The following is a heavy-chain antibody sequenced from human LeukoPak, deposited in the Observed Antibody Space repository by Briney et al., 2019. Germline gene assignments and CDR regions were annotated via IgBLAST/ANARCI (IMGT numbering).Heavy chain of an antibody. Sequence: GGSLRLSCAASGFTFSSYAMSWVRQAPGKGLEWVSAISGSGDSTYFADSVKGRFTISRDNSKNSLYLQMSSLRTEDSALYYCARCSLRGYNYGYFFDFWGQGTLVTVSS. D-gene: IGHD5-18*01. CDR3: ARCSLRGYNYGYFFDF. J-gene: IGHJ4*02. CDR1: GFTFSSYA. V-gene: IGHV3-23*01. CDR2: ISGSGDST.